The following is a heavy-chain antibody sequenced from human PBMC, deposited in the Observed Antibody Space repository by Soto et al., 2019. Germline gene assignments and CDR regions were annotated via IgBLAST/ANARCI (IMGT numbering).Heavy chain of an antibody. D-gene: IGHD3-10*01. CDR1: GYTFPSIG. V-gene: IGHV1-18*01. CDR2: ISPHKGDT. J-gene: IGHJ4*02. Sequence: ASVKVSCKTSGYTFPSIGISWVRQAPGQGLEWMGWISPHKGDTYYAQRLQGRLTMTTDTSTSTAYMELRNLRSDDTAVYFCARDLDASGSYYTDYWGQGTLVTVSS. CDR3: ARDLDASGSYYTDY.